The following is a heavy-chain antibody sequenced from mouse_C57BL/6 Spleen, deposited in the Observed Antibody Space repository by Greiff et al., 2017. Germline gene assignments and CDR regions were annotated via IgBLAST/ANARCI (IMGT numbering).Heavy chain of an antibody. Sequence: VQLQQSGPELVKPGASVKMSCKASGYSFTGYYMNWVKQSPEKSLEWIGEINPSTGGTTYNQKFKAKATLTVDKSSSTAYMQLKSLTSEDSAVYYCASDYYGSSDNLFGYWGQGTTLTVSS. D-gene: IGHD1-1*01. CDR2: INPSTGGT. CDR1: GYSFTGYY. CDR3: ASDYYGSSDNLFGY. V-gene: IGHV1-42*01. J-gene: IGHJ2*01.